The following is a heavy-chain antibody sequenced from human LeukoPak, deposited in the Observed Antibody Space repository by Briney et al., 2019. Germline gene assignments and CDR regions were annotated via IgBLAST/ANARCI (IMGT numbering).Heavy chain of an antibody. CDR1: GYTLTKLS. V-gene: IGHV1-24*01. CDR3: ATARDLTYYFDY. CDR2: FDPEDGET. J-gene: IGHJ4*02. Sequence: ASVKVSCKVSGYTLTKLSMHWVRQAPGKGLEWMGGFDPEDGETIYAQKFQGRVTMTEDTSTDTAYMELSSLRSEDTAVYYCATARDLTYYFDYWGQGTLVTVSS.